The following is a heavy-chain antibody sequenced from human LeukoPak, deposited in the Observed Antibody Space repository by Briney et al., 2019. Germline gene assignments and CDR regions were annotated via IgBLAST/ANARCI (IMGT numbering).Heavy chain of an antibody. Sequence: PGGTLSLSCAASGFTFSSYDMSWVRQAPGKGLEWVSAILGSGGSTYYADPVKGRFTVSRDNSKSTLYLQMNSLRAEDTALYYCAKWGDYDVLTGYYVPDYWGQGTLVTVSS. CDR1: GFTFSSYD. D-gene: IGHD3-9*01. CDR2: ILGSGGST. CDR3: AKWGDYDVLTGYYVPDY. V-gene: IGHV3-23*01. J-gene: IGHJ4*02.